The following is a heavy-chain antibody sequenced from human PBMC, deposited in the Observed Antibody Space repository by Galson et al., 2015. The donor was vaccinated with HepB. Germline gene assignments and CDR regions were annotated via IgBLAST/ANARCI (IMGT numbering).Heavy chain of an antibody. D-gene: IGHD5-12*01. Sequence: SLRLSCAASGFTFSSYGMHWVRQAPGKGLEWVAVISYDGSNKYYADSVKGRFTISRDNSKNTLYLQMNSLRAEDTAVYYCADGGPEVATIQTASHAFDIWGQGTMVTVSS. CDR2: ISYDGSNK. J-gene: IGHJ3*02. CDR3: ADGGPEVATIQTASHAFDI. CDR1: GFTFSSYG. V-gene: IGHV3-30*03.